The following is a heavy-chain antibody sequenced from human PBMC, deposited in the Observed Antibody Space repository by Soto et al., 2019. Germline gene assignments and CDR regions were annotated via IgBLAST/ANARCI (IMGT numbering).Heavy chain of an antibody. D-gene: IGHD1-1*01. CDR1: GFTFSMYW. Sequence: GGSLRLSCAASGFTFSMYWMHCVRQVPGKGPEWVSRINDDGSHTNYADSVKGRFTISRDNAKNTLYLQMNDLRAEDTAVYYCTRGPRSTSTGTGAFCGPGTLVTVSS. J-gene: IGHJ4*02. CDR2: INDDGSHT. CDR3: TRGPRSTSTGTGAF. V-gene: IGHV3-74*01.